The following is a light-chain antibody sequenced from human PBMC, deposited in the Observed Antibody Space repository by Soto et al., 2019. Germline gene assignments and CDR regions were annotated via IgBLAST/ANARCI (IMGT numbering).Light chain of an antibody. J-gene: IGLJ1*01. CDR2: TDN. Sequence: QSVLAQPPSVSGTPGQRVTISCSGSSSNIGKNTVSWYQQLPGAAPKPLISTDNQRPSRVPDRFSGSKSGTSASLAISGLQSEDEADYYCAAWDNSLNGHVFGPGTKLTVL. CDR1: SSNIGKNT. CDR3: AAWDNSLNGHV. V-gene: IGLV1-44*01.